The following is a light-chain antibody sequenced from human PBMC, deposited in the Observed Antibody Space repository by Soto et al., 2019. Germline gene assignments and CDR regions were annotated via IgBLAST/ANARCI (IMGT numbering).Light chain of an antibody. CDR3: QQYGSSGT. V-gene: IGKV3-20*01. Sequence: EIVLTQSPGTLSLSPGERATLSCRASQSVSYYLAWYQQKPGQAPRLLIYGASSRATGIPDRFSGSGSGTDFTLTISRLEPEDFAVYYCQQYGSSGTFGQGTKVDIK. J-gene: IGKJ1*01. CDR2: GAS. CDR1: QSVSYY.